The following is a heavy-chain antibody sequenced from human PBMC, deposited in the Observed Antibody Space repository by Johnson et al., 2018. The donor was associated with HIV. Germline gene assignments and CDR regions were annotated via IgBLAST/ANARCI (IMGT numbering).Heavy chain of an antibody. CDR3: ATFDAFDI. V-gene: IGHV3-30*19. CDR2: ISYDGSNK. Sequence: VQLVESGGGVVQPGGSLRLSCAASGFSFNSYGMHWVRQAPGKGLEWVAVISYDGSNKYYADSVKGRFTISRDNSKNTLYLQMNSLRAEDTAVYYCATFDAFDIWGQGTMVTVSS. J-gene: IGHJ3*02. CDR1: GFSFNSYG.